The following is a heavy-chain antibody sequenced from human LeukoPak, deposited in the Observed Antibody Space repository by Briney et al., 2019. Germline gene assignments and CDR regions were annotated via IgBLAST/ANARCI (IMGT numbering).Heavy chain of an antibody. CDR2: IKQDGSEK. Sequence: QPGGSLRLSCAASGFTFSTYGMHWVRQAPGKGLEWVADIKQDGSEKYYVDSVKGRFTISRDNAKNSLYLQMNSLRAEDTAVYYCARDARDGDYFDYWGQGTLVTVSS. CDR1: GFTFSTYG. D-gene: IGHD4-17*01. J-gene: IGHJ4*02. CDR3: ARDARDGDYFDY. V-gene: IGHV3-7*01.